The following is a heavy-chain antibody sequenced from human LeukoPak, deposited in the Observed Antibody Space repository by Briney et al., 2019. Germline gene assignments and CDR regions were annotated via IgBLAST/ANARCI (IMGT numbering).Heavy chain of an antibody. CDR1: GLTFTSSA. CDR2: IVVGSGNT. V-gene: IGHV1-58*02. Sequence: SVKVSCKGSGLTFTSSAMQWVQQARGQRLEWIGGIVVGSGNTNDAQKFQEIVTITRDISTSTAYMEMSRLRSEAAAVYCCAEGVVMPGIDVWGQGTTVTVSS. D-gene: IGHD3-3*01. CDR3: AEGVVMPGIDV. J-gene: IGHJ6*02.